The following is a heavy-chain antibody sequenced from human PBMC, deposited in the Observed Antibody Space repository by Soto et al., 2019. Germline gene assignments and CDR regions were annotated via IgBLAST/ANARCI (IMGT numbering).Heavy chain of an antibody. CDR2: ISAGRSGT. D-gene: IGHD1-26*01. J-gene: IGHJ4*02. V-gene: IGHV3-23*01. Sequence: EVQLLESGGGLVQPGGSLRLSCAASGFIFTNYAMTWVRLAPGKGLEWVSSISAGRSGTYYADSVKGRFTISRDNSKNTLYSQMNSLSTEDTAVYYCSRDSATYYYWGQGTLVTVSS. CDR1: GFIFTNYA. CDR3: SRDSATYYY.